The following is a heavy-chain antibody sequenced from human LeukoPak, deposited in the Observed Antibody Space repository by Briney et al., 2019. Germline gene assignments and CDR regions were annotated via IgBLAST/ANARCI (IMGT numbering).Heavy chain of an antibody. V-gene: IGHV4-39*07. D-gene: IGHD6-13*01. CDR3: ARDRARVAAAGTPGWFDP. CDR2: IYYSGST. CDR1: GGSISSSSYY. J-gene: IGHJ5*02. Sequence: SETLSLTCTVSGGSISSSSYYWGWIRQPPGKGLEWIGSIYYSGSTYYNPSLKSRVTISVDTSKNQFSLKLSSVTAADTAVYYCARDRARVAAAGTPGWFDPWGQGTLVTVSS.